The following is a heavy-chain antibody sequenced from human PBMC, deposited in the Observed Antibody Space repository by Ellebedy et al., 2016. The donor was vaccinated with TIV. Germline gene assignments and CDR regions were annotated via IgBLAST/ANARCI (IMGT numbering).Heavy chain of an antibody. CDR2: ISAYNGNT. CDR3: ARVPTLIAAAGTDFDY. J-gene: IGHJ4*02. D-gene: IGHD6-13*01. Sequence: ASVKVSCXASGYTFTSYGISWVRQAPGQGLEWMGWISAYNGNTNYAQKLQGRVTMTTDTSTSTAYMELRSLRSDDTAVYYCARVPTLIAAAGTDFDYWGQGTLVTVSS. V-gene: IGHV1-18*01. CDR1: GYTFTSYG.